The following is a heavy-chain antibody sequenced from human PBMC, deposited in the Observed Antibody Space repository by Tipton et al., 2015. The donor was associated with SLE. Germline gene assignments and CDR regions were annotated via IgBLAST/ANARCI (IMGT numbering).Heavy chain of an antibody. V-gene: IGHV4-34*01. CDR2: IDHSGGT. CDR1: GGSFSGYY. Sequence: TLSLTCAVYGGSFSGYYWSWIRQPPGKGLEWIGEIDHSGGTKYNPSLQSRVSISVDTSKNQFSLNLSSVTAADSSVYYCARGPEQLGEDYWGQGTLVTVSS. J-gene: IGHJ4*02. D-gene: IGHD6-13*01. CDR3: ARGPEQLGEDY.